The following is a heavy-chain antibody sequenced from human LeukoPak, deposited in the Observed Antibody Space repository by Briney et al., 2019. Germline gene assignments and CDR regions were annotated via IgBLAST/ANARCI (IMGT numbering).Heavy chain of an antibody. Sequence: GGSLRLSCAASGFSIESDWMSWVRQAPGKGLEWVGRVKSYNAGGTTHYAAPVKGRLIISRDDSKNMLYLQMDSLKTEDTAVYYCTLIQGWGAGSYFLDYWGQGALVTVSS. D-gene: IGHD3-10*01. CDR2: VKSYNAGGTT. J-gene: IGHJ4*02. V-gene: IGHV3-15*01. CDR1: GFSIESDW. CDR3: TLIQGWGAGSYFLDY.